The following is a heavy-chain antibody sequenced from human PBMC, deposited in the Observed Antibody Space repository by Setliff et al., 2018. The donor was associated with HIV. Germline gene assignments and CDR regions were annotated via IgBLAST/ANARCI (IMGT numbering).Heavy chain of an antibody. V-gene: IGHV3-11*01. D-gene: IGHD4-17*01. CDR1: GFTFSDYY. J-gene: IGHJ4*02. Sequence: PGGSLRLSCAASGFTFSDYYMSWLRQAPGKGLEWVSYFSRDGNTIYYADSVKGRFTISRDNAKNSLYLQLNSLRPEDTAVYYCARDKDEDYGSTSFDYWGQGILVTVSS. CDR3: ARDKDEDYGSTSFDY. CDR2: FSRDGNTI.